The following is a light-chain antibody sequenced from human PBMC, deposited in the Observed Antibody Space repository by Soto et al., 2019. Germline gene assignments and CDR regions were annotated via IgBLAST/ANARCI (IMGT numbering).Light chain of an antibody. CDR2: GAS. J-gene: IGKJ1*01. CDR3: QQYNQWPPWT. CDR1: QSVSSN. V-gene: IGKV3-15*01. Sequence: EIVMTQSPATLSVSPGERATLSCRASQSVSSNLAWYQQKPGQAPRLLIYGASTRATGIPARFSGSGSGTEFTLTISSLQSEDCAVYYCQQYNQWPPWTFGQGTKVEIK.